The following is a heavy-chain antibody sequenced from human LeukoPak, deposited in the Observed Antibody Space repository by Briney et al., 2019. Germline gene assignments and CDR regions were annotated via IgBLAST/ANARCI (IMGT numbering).Heavy chain of an antibody. CDR2: IYHSGNT. Sequence: KPSETLSLTCAVSGYSISSGYYWGWIRQPPGKGLEWIGSIYHSGNTYYNPSLKSRVTISVDTSKNQFSLKLNSVTAADTAVYYCARRSGSGYYYFDYWGEGTLVTVSS. CDR3: ARRSGSGYYYFDY. J-gene: IGHJ4*02. V-gene: IGHV4-38-2*01. CDR1: GYSISSGYY. D-gene: IGHD3-10*01.